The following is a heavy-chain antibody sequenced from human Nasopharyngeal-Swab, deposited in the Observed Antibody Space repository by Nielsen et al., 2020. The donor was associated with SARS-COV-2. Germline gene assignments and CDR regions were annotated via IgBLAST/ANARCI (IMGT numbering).Heavy chain of an antibody. CDR1: GFTFSDYF. CDR2: ISRSGSSI. J-gene: IGHJ4*02. D-gene: IGHD3-22*01. V-gene: IGHV3-11*01. Sequence: GESLKISCTASGFTFSDYFMSWIRQAPGKGLEWVTYISRSGSSIYYADSVKGRFTISRDNAKNSLYLQMNSLRAEDTALYYCARVVDSSGFDYWGQGTLVTVSS. CDR3: ARVVDSSGFDY.